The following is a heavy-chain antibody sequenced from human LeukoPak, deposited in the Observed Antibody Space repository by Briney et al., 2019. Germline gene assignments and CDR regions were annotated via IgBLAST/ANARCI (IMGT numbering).Heavy chain of an antibody. J-gene: IGHJ4*02. D-gene: IGHD3-9*01. Sequence: PSETLSLTCAVYGGSSSGYYWSWIRQPPGKGLEWIGEIHHSGSTNYNPSLKSRVTISVDTSKNQFSLKLSSVTAADTAFYYCARGDILTGYSDWGQGTLVTVSS. CDR3: ARGDILTGYSD. V-gene: IGHV4-34*01. CDR1: GGSSSGYY. CDR2: IHHSGST.